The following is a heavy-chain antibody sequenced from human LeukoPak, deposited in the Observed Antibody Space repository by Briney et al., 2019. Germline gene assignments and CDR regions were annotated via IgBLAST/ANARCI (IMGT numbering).Heavy chain of an antibody. V-gene: IGHV3-23*01. D-gene: IGHD4-17*01. CDR1: GSTFSTSA. J-gene: IGHJ4*02. CDR2: ISGSGDST. Sequence: PGGSLRLSCAASGSTFSTSAMNWVRQAPGKGLEWVSGISGSGDSTYYADSVKGRFTISRDNSKNTLYLQMNNLRADDTAVYYCVKKGQADDYGNPDWGQGALVTVS. CDR3: VKKGQADDYGNPD.